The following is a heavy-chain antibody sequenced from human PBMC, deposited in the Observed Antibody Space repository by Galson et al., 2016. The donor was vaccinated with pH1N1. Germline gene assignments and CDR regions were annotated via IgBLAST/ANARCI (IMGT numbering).Heavy chain of an antibody. CDR3: AKGYGSGSFSELES. V-gene: IGHV3-23*01. CDR2: ISGSGDST. Sequence: SLRLSCAASGFTFSSNALSWVRQAPGTGLEWVSGISGSGDSTYYADSVKGRFTVSRDNSKNTRYLQMRSLRVEDTAAYYCAKGYGSGSFSELESWGQGTLVTVSS. CDR1: GFTFSSNA. J-gene: IGHJ4*02. D-gene: IGHD3-10*01.